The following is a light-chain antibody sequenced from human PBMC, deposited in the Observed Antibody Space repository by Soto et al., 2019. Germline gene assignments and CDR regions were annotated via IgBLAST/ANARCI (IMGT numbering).Light chain of an antibody. CDR3: QQLNSYPYT. J-gene: IGKJ2*01. CDR1: QSVTSH. Sequence: EIVLTQSPATLSVSPGESATLSCRASQSVTSHLAWYQQKPGQAPRLLIFGASTRATGIPARFSGSGSGTDFTLTISSLQSEDFAVYYCQQLNSYPYTFGQGTKLEIK. V-gene: IGKV3-15*01. CDR2: GAS.